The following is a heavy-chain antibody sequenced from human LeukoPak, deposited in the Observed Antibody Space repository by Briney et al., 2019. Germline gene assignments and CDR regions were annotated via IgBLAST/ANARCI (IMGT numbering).Heavy chain of an antibody. CDR1: GGTFISYA. CDR2: IIPIFGTA. J-gene: IGHJ6*02. CDR3: ARDNSKLLWFGESNYYYYGMDV. Sequence: ASVKVSCKASGGTFISYAISWVRQAPGQGLEWMGGIIPIFGTANYAQKFQGRVTITADESTSTAYMELSSLRSEDTAVYYCARDNSKLLWFGESNYYYYGMDVWGQGTTVTVSS. V-gene: IGHV1-69*13. D-gene: IGHD3-10*01.